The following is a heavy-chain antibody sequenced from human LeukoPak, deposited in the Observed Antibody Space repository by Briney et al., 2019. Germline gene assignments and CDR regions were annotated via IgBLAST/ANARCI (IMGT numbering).Heavy chain of an antibody. Sequence: PSETLSLTCAVYGGSFSGYYWNWIRQPPGKGLEWIGEINHSGSTNYNPSLKSRVTISVDTSKNQFSLKLSSVTAADRALYFCARGVVYDILTGYYNVFDYWGQGTLLTVSS. V-gene: IGHV4-34*01. CDR3: ARGVVYDILTGYYNVFDY. CDR2: INHSGST. CDR1: GGSFSGYY. J-gene: IGHJ4*02. D-gene: IGHD3-9*01.